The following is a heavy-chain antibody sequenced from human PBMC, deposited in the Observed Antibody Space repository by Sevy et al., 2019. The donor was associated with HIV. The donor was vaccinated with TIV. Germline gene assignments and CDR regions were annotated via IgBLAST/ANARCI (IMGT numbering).Heavy chain of an antibody. D-gene: IGHD1-26*01. CDR3: ARWEPGGSNFDY. Sequence: ASVKVSCKASGYTFTGYYMHWVQQAPGQGLEWMGWINPNSGGTNYAQKFQGRVTMTRDTSISTAYMELSRLRSDDTAVYYCARWEPGGSNFDYWGQGTLVTVSS. CDR1: GYTFTGYY. CDR2: INPNSGGT. J-gene: IGHJ4*02. V-gene: IGHV1-2*02.